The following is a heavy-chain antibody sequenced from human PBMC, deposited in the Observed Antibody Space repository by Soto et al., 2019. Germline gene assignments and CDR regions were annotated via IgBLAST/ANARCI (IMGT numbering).Heavy chain of an antibody. Sequence: VQLQESGPGLVKPSETLSLTCTVSGGSIYRSGYYWGWIRQPPGRGQEWIGNIDYNGVTYSNPSLKSRVTISRDTSKNQFSLKLTSVTAADTALYYCGKVLVGATGHTDSDSWGPGTLAAVSS. CDR1: GGSIYRSGYY. D-gene: IGHD2-15*01. J-gene: IGHJ4*02. V-gene: IGHV4-39*01. CDR2: IDYNGVT. CDR3: GKVLVGATGHTDSDS.